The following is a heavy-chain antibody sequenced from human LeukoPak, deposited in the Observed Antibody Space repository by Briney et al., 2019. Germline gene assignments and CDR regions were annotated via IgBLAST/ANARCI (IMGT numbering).Heavy chain of an antibody. D-gene: IGHD6-13*01. CDR1: GFTFSSYS. Sequence: GGSLRLSCAASGFTFSSYSMNWVRQAPGKGLEWVSYISSSSSTIYYADSVKGRFTISRDNAKNSLYLQMNSLRAEDTAVYYCARDYPGIAAAGQVPDFDYWGQGTLVTVSS. V-gene: IGHV3-48*04. CDR3: ARDYPGIAAAGQVPDFDY. CDR2: ISSSSSTI. J-gene: IGHJ4*02.